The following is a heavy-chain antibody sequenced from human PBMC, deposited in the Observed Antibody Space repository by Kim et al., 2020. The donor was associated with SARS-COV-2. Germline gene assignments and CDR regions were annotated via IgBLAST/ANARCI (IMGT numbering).Heavy chain of an antibody. D-gene: IGHD3-10*01. CDR2: IWYDGSNK. V-gene: IGHV3-33*01. CDR3: ARDGSSLITMVRGVKYYYYGMDV. Sequence: GGSLRLSCVASGFTFSSYGMHWVRQAPGKGLEWVAVIWYDGSNKYYADSVKGRFTISRDNSKNTLYLQMNSLRAEDTAVYYCARDGSSLITMVRGVKYYYYGMDVWGQGTTVTVSS. J-gene: IGHJ6*02. CDR1: GFTFSSYG.